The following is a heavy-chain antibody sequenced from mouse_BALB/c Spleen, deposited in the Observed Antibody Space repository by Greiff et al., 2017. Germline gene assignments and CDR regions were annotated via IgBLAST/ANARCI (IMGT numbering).Heavy chain of an antibody. Sequence: EVQLQESGGGLVKPGGSLKLSCAASGFTFSSYAMSWVRQTPEKRLEWVASISSGGSTYYPDSVKGRFTISRDNARNILYLQMSSLRSEDTAMYYCARGRSSPSYWYFDVWGAGTTVTVSS. CDR2: ISSGGST. D-gene: IGHD1-1*01. CDR1: GFTFSSYA. V-gene: IGHV5-6-5*01. CDR3: ARGRSSPSYWYFDV. J-gene: IGHJ1*01.